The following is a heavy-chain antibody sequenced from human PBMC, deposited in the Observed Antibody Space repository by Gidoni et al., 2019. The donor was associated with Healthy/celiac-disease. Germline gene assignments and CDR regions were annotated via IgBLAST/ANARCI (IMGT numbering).Heavy chain of an antibody. D-gene: IGHD3-22*01. Sequence: EVQLLESGGGLVQPGGSLRLSCAASGFTFSSYSMSWVRQAPGKGLEWVSAISGSGGSTYYADSVKGRFTISRDNSKNTLYLQMNSLRAEDTAVYYCAKGTRYYYDSSGDAFDIWGQGTMVTVSS. CDR3: AKGTRYYYDSSGDAFDI. CDR1: GFTFSSYS. V-gene: IGHV3-23*01. CDR2: ISGSGGST. J-gene: IGHJ3*02.